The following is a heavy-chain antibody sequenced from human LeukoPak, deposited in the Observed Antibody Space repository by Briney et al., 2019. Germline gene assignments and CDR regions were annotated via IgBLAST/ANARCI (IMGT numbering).Heavy chain of an antibody. CDR2: IYHSGST. CDR1: GGSISSSNW. D-gene: IGHD3-22*01. J-gene: IGHJ4*02. V-gene: IGHV4-4*02. Sequence: SGTLSLTCAVSGGSISSSNWWSWVRQPPGKGLEWIGEIYHSGSTNYNPSLKSRVTISVDKSKNQFSLKLSSVTAADTAVYYCARAGSSDYYDSSGYYGYWGQGTLVTASS. CDR3: ARAGSSDYYDSSGYYGY.